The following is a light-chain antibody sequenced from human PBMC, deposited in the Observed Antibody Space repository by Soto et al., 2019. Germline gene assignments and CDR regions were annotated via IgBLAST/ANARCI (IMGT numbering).Light chain of an antibody. Sequence: QSALTQPASVSGSPGQSITISCTGISSDGDDYKDVSWYQQHPGKAPKLMIYEVTYRPSGVSNRFSGSKSGNTASLTISGLQAEDEADYYCSSYTSTSTVFGTGTKAHRP. CDR1: SSDGDDYKD. CDR2: EVT. V-gene: IGLV2-14*01. J-gene: IGLJ1*01. CDR3: SSYTSTSTV.